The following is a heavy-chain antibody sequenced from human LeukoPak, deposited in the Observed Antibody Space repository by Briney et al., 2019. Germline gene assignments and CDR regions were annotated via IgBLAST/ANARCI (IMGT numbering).Heavy chain of an antibody. D-gene: IGHD3-3*01. V-gene: IGHV3-30*04. CDR3: ARDGANYDFWSGSGHYFDY. Sequence: GGSLRLSCAASGFTFSSYAMHWVRQAPGKGLEWVAVISYDGSNKYYADSVKGRFTISRDNSKNTLYLQMNSLRAEDTAVYYCARDGANYDFWSGSGHYFDYWGQGTLVTVSS. CDR2: ISYDGSNK. J-gene: IGHJ4*02. CDR1: GFTFSSYA.